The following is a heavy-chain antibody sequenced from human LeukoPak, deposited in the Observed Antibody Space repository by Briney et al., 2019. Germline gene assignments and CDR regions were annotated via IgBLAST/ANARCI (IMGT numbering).Heavy chain of an antibody. J-gene: IGHJ4*02. D-gene: IGHD6-19*01. CDR1: GFTFSSYA. CDR2: ISGSGGST. V-gene: IGHV3-23*01. CDR3: AKDSTAIAVAGTGFFDY. Sequence: GGSLRLSCAASGFTFSSYAMSWVRQAPGKGLEWVSAISGSGGSTYYADSVKGRFTISRDNSKNTLYLQMNSLRAEDTAVYYCAKDSTAIAVAGTGFFDYWGQGTLVTVSS.